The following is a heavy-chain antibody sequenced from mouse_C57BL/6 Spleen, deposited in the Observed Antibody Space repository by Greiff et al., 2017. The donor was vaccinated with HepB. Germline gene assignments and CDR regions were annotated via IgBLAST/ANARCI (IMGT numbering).Heavy chain of an antibody. V-gene: IGHV1-64*01. Sequence: QVQLQQPGAELVKPGASVKLSCKASGYTFTSYWMHWVKQRPGQGLEWIGMIHPNSGSTNYNEKFKSKATLTVDKSSSTAYMQLSSLTSEDSAVYYCARELLLFFMDYWGQGTSVTVSS. CDR1: GYTFTSYW. CDR3: ARELLLFFMDY. J-gene: IGHJ4*01. D-gene: IGHD2-10*01. CDR2: IHPNSGST.